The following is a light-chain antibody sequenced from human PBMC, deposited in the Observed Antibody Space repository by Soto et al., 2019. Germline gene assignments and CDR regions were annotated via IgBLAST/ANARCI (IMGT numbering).Light chain of an antibody. Sequence: DIQMTQSPSTLSASVGDRVTITCRASQSISSWLAWYQQKPGKAPKLLIYKASSLESGVPSRFSGSGSGTEFTLTIISLQPDDFATYYCQQYNSYSLTFGQGTNVEIK. V-gene: IGKV1-5*03. CDR1: QSISSW. J-gene: IGKJ1*01. CDR2: KAS. CDR3: QQYNSYSLT.